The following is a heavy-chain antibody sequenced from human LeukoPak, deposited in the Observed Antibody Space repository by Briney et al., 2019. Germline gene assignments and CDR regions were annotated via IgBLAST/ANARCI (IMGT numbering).Heavy chain of an antibody. J-gene: IGHJ4*02. V-gene: IGHV4-30-2*01. D-gene: IGHD5-12*01. Sequence: SQTLSLTCAVSGGSISSGGYSWSWIRQPPGKGLEWIGYIYHSGSTYYNPSLKSRVTISVDRSKNQFSLKLSSVTAADTAVYYCARDLDSGRGNDYWGQGTLVTVSS. CDR1: GGSISSGGYS. CDR3: ARDLDSGRGNDY. CDR2: IYHSGST.